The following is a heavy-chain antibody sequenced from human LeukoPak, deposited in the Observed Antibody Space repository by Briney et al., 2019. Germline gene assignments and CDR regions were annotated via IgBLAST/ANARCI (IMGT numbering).Heavy chain of an antibody. V-gene: IGHV3-30-3*01. CDR1: GFTFSSYA. CDR3: AKEGDCSSTSCYTVLFAY. CDR2: ISYDGSNK. J-gene: IGHJ4*02. Sequence: AGRSLRLSCAASGFTFSSYAMHWVRQAPGKGLEWVAVISYDGSNKYYADSVKGRFTISRDNSKNTLYLQMNSLRAEDTAVYYCAKEGDCSSTSCYTVLFAYWGQGTLVTVSS. D-gene: IGHD2-2*02.